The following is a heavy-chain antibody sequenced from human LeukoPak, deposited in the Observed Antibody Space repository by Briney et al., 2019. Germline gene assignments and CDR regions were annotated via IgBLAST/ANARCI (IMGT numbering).Heavy chain of an antibody. J-gene: IGHJ4*02. CDR1: GGSISSSSYY. V-gene: IGHV4-39*01. CDR3: ARLVGATDYLDY. CDR2: IYYSGST. Sequence: PSETLSLTCTVSGGSISSSSYYWGWIRQPPGKGLEWIGSIYYSGSTFYNPSLKSRVTISVDTSKNQFSLKLSSVTAADTAVYYCARLVGATDYLDYWGQGTLVTVSS. D-gene: IGHD1-26*01.